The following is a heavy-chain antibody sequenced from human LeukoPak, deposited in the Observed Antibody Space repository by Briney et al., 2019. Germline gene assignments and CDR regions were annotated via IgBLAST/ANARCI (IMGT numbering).Heavy chain of an antibody. J-gene: IGHJ4*02. CDR3: ARELSYYDSSGYSHFDY. CDR2: IYYSGST. V-gene: IGHV4-59*01. D-gene: IGHD3-22*01. CDR1: GGSISIYY. Sequence: PSETLSLTCTVSGGSISIYYWSWIRQPPGKGLEWIGYIYYSGSTNYNPSLKSRVTISVDTSKNQFSLKLSSVTAADTAVYYCARELSYYDSSGYSHFDYWGQGTLVTVSS.